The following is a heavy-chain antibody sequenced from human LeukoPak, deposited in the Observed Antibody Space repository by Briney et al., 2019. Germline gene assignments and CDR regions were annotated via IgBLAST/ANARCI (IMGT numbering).Heavy chain of an antibody. J-gene: IGHJ4*02. Sequence: PGGSLRLSCAASGFTFSSYSMNWVRQAPGEGLEWVSSISSSSSYIYYADSVKGRFTISRDNAKNSLYLQMNSLRAEDTAVYYCARGDDYGDPGDYWGQGTLVTVSS. CDR1: GFTFSSYS. CDR3: ARGDDYGDPGDY. D-gene: IGHD4-17*01. V-gene: IGHV3-21*01. CDR2: ISSSSSYI.